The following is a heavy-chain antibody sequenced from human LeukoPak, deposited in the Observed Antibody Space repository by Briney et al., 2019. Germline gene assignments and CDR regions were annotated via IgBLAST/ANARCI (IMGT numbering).Heavy chain of an antibody. J-gene: IGHJ4*02. D-gene: IGHD6-6*01. Sequence: GSLRLSCAASGFTVSSNYMCWLRQAPGEGLEWVSVIYSGGSTYYADFVKGRFTISRDNSKNTLYLQMNSLRAEDTAVYYCARGSGSSSDYWGQGTLVTVSS. CDR3: ARGSGSSSDY. CDR2: IYSGGST. V-gene: IGHV3-53*05. CDR1: GFTVSSNY.